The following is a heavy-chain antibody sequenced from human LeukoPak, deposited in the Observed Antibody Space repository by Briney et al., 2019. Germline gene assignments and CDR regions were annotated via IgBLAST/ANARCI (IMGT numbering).Heavy chain of an antibody. Sequence: SQTLSLTCAVSGGSISSGGYYWSWIRQPPGKGLEWIGYMFYSGSTNYNPSLKSRVTISLDTSKNQLSLKLTSVTAADTAVYYCARSPLSGGSGTYWWFDPWGQGTLVTVSS. V-gene: IGHV4-61*08. CDR2: MFYSGST. J-gene: IGHJ5*02. D-gene: IGHD3-10*01. CDR3: ARSPLSGGSGTYWWFDP. CDR1: GGSISSGGYY.